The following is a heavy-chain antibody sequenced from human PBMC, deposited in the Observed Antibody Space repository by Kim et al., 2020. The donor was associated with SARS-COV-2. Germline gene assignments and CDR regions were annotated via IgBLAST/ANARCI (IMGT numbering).Heavy chain of an antibody. Sequence: GGSLRLSCAASGFTFSSYSMNWVRQAPGKGLEWVSYISSSSSTIYYADSVKGRFTISRDNAKNSLYLQMNSLRAEDTAVYYCARALGVYSGYDYWAGAAFDIWGQGTMVTVSS. CDR1: GFTFSSYS. J-gene: IGHJ3*02. CDR2: ISSSSSTI. D-gene: IGHD5-12*01. CDR3: ARALGVYSGYDYWAGAAFDI. V-gene: IGHV3-48*04.